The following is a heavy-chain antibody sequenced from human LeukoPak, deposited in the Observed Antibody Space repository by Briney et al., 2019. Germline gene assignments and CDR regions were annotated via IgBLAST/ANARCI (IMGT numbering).Heavy chain of an antibody. J-gene: IGHJ3*02. V-gene: IGHV3-7*03. D-gene: IGHD3-22*01. CDR3: AKVYDSSGYLDAFDI. CDR2: IKQDGSET. Sequence: GGSLRLSCEASGFTFSNFWMTWVRQAPGKGLEWVANIKQDGSETYYADSVKGRFTISRDNSKNTLYLQMNSLRAEDTAVYYCAKVYDSSGYLDAFDIWGQGTMVTVSS. CDR1: GFTFSNFW.